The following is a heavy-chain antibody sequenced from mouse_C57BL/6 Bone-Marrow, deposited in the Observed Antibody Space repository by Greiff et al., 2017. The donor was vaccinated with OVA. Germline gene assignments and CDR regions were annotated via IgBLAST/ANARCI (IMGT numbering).Heavy chain of an antibody. D-gene: IGHD2-3*01. V-gene: IGHV1-64*01. CDR1: GYTFTSYW. Sequence: QVQLKQPGAELVKPGASVKLSCKASGYTFTSYWMHWVKQRPGQGLEWIGMIHPNSGSTNYNEKFKSKATLTVDKSSSTAYMQLSSLTSEDSAVYYCARRHDGYYAYFDYWGQGTTLTVSS. CDR3: ARRHDGYYAYFDY. CDR2: IHPNSGST. J-gene: IGHJ2*01.